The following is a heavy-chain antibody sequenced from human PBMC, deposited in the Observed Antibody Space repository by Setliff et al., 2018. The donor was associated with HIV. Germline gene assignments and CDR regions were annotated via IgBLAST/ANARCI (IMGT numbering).Heavy chain of an antibody. V-gene: IGHV3-53*05. CDR3: ARSRPYNSALDY. Sequence: GGSLRLSCSASGFTVSSNYMSWVRQAPGKGLEWVSVIYSDGSTYHRDSVEGRFTLSRDNSKNTVYLQVGSLRPDDTAMYYCARSRPYNSALDYWGQGTLVTVSS. CDR1: GFTVSSNY. CDR2: IYSDGST. D-gene: IGHD6-25*01. J-gene: IGHJ4*02.